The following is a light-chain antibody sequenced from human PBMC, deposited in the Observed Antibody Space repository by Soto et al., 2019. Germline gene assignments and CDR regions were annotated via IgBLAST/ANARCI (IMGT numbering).Light chain of an antibody. Sequence: QSVLTQPPSASATPGQSLTISCSGTSSSFGGNCLYWYQHLQGMDPTLLIFRNSQRPSRVPDRFSGFKSGTSASLAITGLRSDDDADYYCAVWDETLSHLVFGGGTKVTVL. V-gene: IGLV1-47*01. CDR2: RNS. J-gene: IGLJ2*01. CDR1: SSSFGGNC. CDR3: AVWDETLSHLV.